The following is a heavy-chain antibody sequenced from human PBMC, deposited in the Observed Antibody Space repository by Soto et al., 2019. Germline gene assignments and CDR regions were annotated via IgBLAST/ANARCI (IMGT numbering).Heavy chain of an antibody. CDR3: ARHGEVGGVSYAFNFFDS. D-gene: IGHD3-10*01. Sequence: ASVKVSCKTSGYTFSTYGMHWVRQAPGQRFEWMGWINAGNGDTRYPQRFQGRVTITTDTSASTAYMELSSLRSEDTAIYYCARHGEVGGVSYAFNFFDSWGQGTLVTVSS. CDR2: INAGNGDT. J-gene: IGHJ5*01. CDR1: GYTFSTYG. V-gene: IGHV1-3*01.